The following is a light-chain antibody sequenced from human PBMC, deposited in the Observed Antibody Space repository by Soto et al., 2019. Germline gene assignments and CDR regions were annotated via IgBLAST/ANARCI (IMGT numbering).Light chain of an antibody. Sequence: QSALTQPPSASGSPGQSVTISCTGTSSDVGGYNYVSWYQQYPARAPKLMIYEVTKRPSGVPDRFSGSKSGNTAALTVSGLQADDEADYYCSSYAASNNFYFVFGGGTKLTVL. CDR2: EVT. CDR1: SSDVGGYNY. J-gene: IGLJ3*02. CDR3: SSYAASNNFYFV. V-gene: IGLV2-8*01.